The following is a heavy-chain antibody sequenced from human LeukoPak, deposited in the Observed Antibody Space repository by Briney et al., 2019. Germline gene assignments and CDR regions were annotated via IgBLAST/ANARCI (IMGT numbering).Heavy chain of an antibody. J-gene: IGHJ4*02. CDR2: IYYSGSP. D-gene: IGHD5-12*01. CDR3: ARTRGYSGYETDGYYFVY. Sequence: SETLSLTCTVSGGSISSGGYYWSWIREHPGKGLEWIGYIYYSGSPYYTPSLKSLVTISVDTSKNQFSLKRSSVTAADTAVYYCARTRGYSGYETDGYYFVYWGQGTLVSVSS. CDR1: GGSISSGGYY. V-gene: IGHV4-31*01.